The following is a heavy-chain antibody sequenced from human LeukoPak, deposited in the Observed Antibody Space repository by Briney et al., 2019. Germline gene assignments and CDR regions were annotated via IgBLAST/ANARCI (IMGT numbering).Heavy chain of an antibody. CDR3: AKSRRLLWLTTTFDY. CDR1: GFTFSSYA. V-gene: IGHV3-23*01. Sequence: GGSLRLSCAASGFTFSSYAMSWVRQAPGKGLEWVSAISGNGGSTYYADSVKGRFTISRDNSKNTLYLQMNSLRAEDTAVYYCAKSRRLLWLTTTFDYWGQGTLVTVSS. CDR2: ISGNGGST. J-gene: IGHJ4*02. D-gene: IGHD3-10*01.